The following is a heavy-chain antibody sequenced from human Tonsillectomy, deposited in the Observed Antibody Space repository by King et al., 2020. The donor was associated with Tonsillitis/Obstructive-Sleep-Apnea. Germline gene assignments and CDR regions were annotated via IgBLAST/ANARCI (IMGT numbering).Heavy chain of an antibody. D-gene: IGHD2-2*01. CDR1: GGSISSYY. CDR2: IYYSGST. CDR3: ARFVVVPAAVYYFDY. V-gene: IGHV4-59*01. Sequence: VQLQESGPGLVKPSETLSLTCTVSGGSISSYYWSWIRQPPGKGLEWIGYIYYSGSTNYNPSLKSRVTISVDTSKNQFSLKLSSVTAAHTAVYYCARFVVVPAAVYYFDYWGQGTLVTVSS. J-gene: IGHJ4*02.